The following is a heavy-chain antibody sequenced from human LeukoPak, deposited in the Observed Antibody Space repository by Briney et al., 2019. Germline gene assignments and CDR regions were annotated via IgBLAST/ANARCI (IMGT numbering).Heavy chain of an antibody. J-gene: IGHJ2*01. V-gene: IGHV1-8*01. D-gene: IGHD6-19*01. Sequence: ASVKVSCTASGYTFTSYDINWVRQATGQGLEWMGWMNPNSGNTGYAQKFQGRVTLTRNTSISTAYMELSSLRSDDTAVYYCAGGRFDSSGWANWYLDPWGRGTPVTVSS. CDR3: AGGRFDSSGWANWYLDP. CDR2: MNPNSGNT. CDR1: GYTFTSYD.